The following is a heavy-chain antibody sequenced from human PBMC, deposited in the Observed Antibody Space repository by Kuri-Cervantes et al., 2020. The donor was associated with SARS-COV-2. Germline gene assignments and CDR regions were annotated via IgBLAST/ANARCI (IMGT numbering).Heavy chain of an antibody. CDR1: GFTFSSYG. J-gene: IGHJ4*02. CDR2: IRYDGSNK. Sequence: GGSLRLSCAASGFTFSSYGMHWVRQAPGKGLEWVAFIRYDGSNKYYADSVKGRFTISRDNSKSTLYLQMNSLRAEDTAVYYCARAPDDSSGVFDYWGQGTLVTVSS. D-gene: IGHD3-22*01. CDR3: ARAPDDSSGVFDY. V-gene: IGHV3-30*02.